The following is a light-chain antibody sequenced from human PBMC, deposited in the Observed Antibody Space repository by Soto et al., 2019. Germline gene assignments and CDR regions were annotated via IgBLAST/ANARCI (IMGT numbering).Light chain of an antibody. CDR3: QQYGSSLFT. V-gene: IGKV3-20*01. CDR1: QSVSSSY. J-gene: IGKJ3*01. Sequence: EIVLTQSPGTLSLSPGERATLSCRASQSVSSSYLAWYQQKPGQAPRLLIYGASSSATGIPDRFSGSGSGTDFTLTISRREPEDFAVYYCQQYGSSLFTFGPETKVDIK. CDR2: GAS.